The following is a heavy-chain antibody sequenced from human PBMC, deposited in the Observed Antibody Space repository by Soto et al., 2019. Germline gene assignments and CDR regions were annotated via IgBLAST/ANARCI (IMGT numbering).Heavy chain of an antibody. Sequence: QVQLQQWGAGLLNPSETLSLTCAVYGGFVSSGSYYWSWIRQPPGKGLEWIGDMSHSGGTHFNPSLKSRVTISVDTSKNQFSLKMSSVTAADTALYYCARVERGTATTVVDAFDIWGPGTMVTVSS. CDR1: GGFVSSGSYY. V-gene: IGHV4-34*01. CDR3: ARVERGTATTVVDAFDI. CDR2: MSHSGGT. D-gene: IGHD1-1*01. J-gene: IGHJ3*02.